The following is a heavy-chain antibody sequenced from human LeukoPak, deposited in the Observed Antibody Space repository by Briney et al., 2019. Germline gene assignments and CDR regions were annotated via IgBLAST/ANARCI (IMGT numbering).Heavy chain of an antibody. Sequence: PGGSLRLSCAASGFTFSSYSMNWVRQAPGKGLEWVSSISSSSYIYYADSVKGRFTISRDNAKNSPYLQMNSLRAGDTAVYYCARGPSSLDYWGQGTLVTVSS. CDR3: ARGPSSLDY. CDR2: ISSSSYI. CDR1: GFTFSSYS. V-gene: IGHV3-21*01. J-gene: IGHJ4*02.